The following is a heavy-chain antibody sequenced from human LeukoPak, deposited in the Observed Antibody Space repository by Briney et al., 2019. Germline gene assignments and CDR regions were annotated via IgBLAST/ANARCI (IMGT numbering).Heavy chain of an antibody. D-gene: IGHD2-8*02. V-gene: IGHV3-48*02. J-gene: IGHJ4*02. Sequence: GGSLRLSCAASGFTFSSHSMNWVRQAPGKGLEWLSYIDSGSGNIYYRDSVKGRFTISRDNAQDSLYLQMDSLRDEDTAVYYCARDLMVYWGQGTLVTVSS. CDR2: IDSGSGNI. CDR1: GFTFSSHS. CDR3: ARDLMVY.